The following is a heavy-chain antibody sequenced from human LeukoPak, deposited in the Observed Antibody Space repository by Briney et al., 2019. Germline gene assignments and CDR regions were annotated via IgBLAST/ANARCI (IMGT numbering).Heavy chain of an antibody. CDR1: GFTVSSYS. CDR2: ISSSSSTI. J-gene: IGHJ6*03. V-gene: IGHV3-48*01. CDR3: ARDPLPSDYYYYMDV. D-gene: IGHD1-26*01. Sequence: GGSLRLSCAASGFTVSSYSMNWVRQAPGKGLEWVSYISSSSSTIYYADSVKGRFTISRDNAKNSLYLQMNSLRAEDTAVYYCARDPLPSDYYYYMDVWGKGTTVTVSS.